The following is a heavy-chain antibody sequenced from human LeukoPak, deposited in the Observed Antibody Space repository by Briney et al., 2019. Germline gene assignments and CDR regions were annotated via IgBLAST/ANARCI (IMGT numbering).Heavy chain of an antibody. CDR3: ATPELLGYCSSTSCFTVDP. CDR2: IIPMVGTV. J-gene: IGHJ5*02. CDR1: GGTFSSYA. V-gene: IGHV1-69*04. D-gene: IGHD2-2*02. Sequence: GASVKVSCKASGGTFSSYAINWVRQAPGQGLEWMGRIIPMVGTVKYAQNFQGRVTIIADKFTSTTYMELSSLRSEDTAVYYCATPELLGYCSSTSCFTVDPWGQGTLVTVSS.